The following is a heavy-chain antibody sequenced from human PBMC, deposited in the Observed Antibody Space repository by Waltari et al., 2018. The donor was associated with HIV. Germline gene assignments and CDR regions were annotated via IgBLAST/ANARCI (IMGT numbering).Heavy chain of an antibody. CDR1: GFTISDNY. V-gene: IGHV3-53*01. D-gene: IGHD1-26*01. CDR2: IYSCGST. CDR3: ARDPRSSGYYGMDV. Sequence: EVQLVESGGGLIEPGGSLRLSCAASGFTISDNYMSWVRQAPGKGLEWVSVIYSCGSTYYADSGNGRFTISRDNSKNTLSLHMNSLRAEDTAVYYCARDPRSSGYYGMDVWGQGATVTVSS. J-gene: IGHJ6*02.